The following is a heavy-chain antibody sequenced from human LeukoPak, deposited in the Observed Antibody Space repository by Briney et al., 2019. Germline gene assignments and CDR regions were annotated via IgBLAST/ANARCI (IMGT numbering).Heavy chain of an antibody. V-gene: IGHV3-23*01. CDR2: ISGTAGSA. CDR3: AKNYGSGGRWFDP. Sequence: GGSLRLSCAASGFTFSSSSMNWVRQAPGKGLEWVSGISGTAGSAYYADSVKGRFTISRDSSKNTLYLQMNSLRAEDTAVYYCAKNYGSGGRWFDPWGLGTLVTVSS. J-gene: IGHJ5*02. D-gene: IGHD3-10*01. CDR1: GFTFSSSS.